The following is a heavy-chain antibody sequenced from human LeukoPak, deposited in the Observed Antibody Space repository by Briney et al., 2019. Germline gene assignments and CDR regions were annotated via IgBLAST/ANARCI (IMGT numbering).Heavy chain of an antibody. J-gene: IGHJ6*03. D-gene: IGHD3-22*01. CDR1: GDSFTDYA. CDR2: FIPLLGDA. V-gene: IGHV1-69*05. Sequence: SVKVSCKVSGDSFTDYAVSWVRQAPGQGLEWVGGFIPLLGDANYAQKFQGRVTITTDESSSTAYMEVSSLTSGDTAVYFCARDSSGSLSSFYYMDVWGNGTTVTVSS. CDR3: ARDSSGSLSSFYYMDV.